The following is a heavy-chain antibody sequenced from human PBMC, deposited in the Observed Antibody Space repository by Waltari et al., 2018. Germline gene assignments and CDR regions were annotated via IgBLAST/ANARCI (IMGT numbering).Heavy chain of an antibody. CDR1: GYTLTGYY. D-gene: IGHD3-10*01. CDR3: ARGHGSGIWGY. J-gene: IGHJ4*02. V-gene: IGHV1-3*01. Sequence: QVQLMQSGAEVKEPGASVKVPCKASGYTLTGYYIHWVRQAPGQRLEWMGWINAGNGNTKYSQKFQGRVTITRDTSASTAYMELSSLRSEDTAVYYCARGHGSGIWGYWGQGTLVTVSS. CDR2: INAGNGNT.